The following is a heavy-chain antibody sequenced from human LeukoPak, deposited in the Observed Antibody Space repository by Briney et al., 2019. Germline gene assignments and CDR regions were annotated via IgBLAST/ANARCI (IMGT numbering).Heavy chain of an antibody. J-gene: IGHJ4*02. CDR1: GFTFISLW. Sequence: PGGSLRLSCAASGFTFISLWMDWVRQAPGKGLEWVAKIKQDGSETYYVDSVRGRFTISRDNAKNSLYLQMNSLRAEDTAVYYCARGLRWHDYWGQGTLIPVSS. CDR3: ARGLRWHDY. D-gene: IGHD4-23*01. CDR2: IKQDGSET. V-gene: IGHV3-7*01.